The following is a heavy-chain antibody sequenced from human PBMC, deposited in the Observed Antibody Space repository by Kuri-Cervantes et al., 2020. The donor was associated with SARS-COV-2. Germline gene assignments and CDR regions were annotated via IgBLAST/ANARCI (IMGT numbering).Heavy chain of an antibody. CDR3: AREHNGDYGLRGFDP. J-gene: IGHJ5*02. V-gene: IGHV1-69*10. CDR1: GYTLTKLS. D-gene: IGHD4-17*01. CDR2: IIPILGIA. Sequence: SVKVSCKVSGYTLTKLSMHWVRQAPGRGLEWMGGIIPILGIANYAQKFQGRVTMTTDTSTSTAYMELSSLRSEDTAVYYCAREHNGDYGLRGFDPWGQGTLVTVSA.